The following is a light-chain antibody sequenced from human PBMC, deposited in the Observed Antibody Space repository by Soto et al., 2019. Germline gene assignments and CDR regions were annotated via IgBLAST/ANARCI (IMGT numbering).Light chain of an antibody. CDR1: QSVSSSY. V-gene: IGKV3-20*01. CDR2: GAS. J-gene: IGKJ2*01. CDR3: QQYGSSPSYT. Sequence: EIVLTQSPGTLSLSPGERATLSCRASQSVSSSYLAWYQQKPGQAPRLLLYGASSRATGIPDRFSGSGSGTDFTLTISRREPEDFAVYYCQQYGSSPSYTFGQGTKLEIK.